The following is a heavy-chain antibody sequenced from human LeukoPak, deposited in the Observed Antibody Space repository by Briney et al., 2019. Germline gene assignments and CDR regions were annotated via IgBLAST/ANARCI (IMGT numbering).Heavy chain of an antibody. D-gene: IGHD5-12*01. CDR3: ARVDIVATDYYGMDV. CDR2: INHSGST. J-gene: IGHJ6*02. CDR1: GGSFSGYY. V-gene: IGHV4-34*01. Sequence: ASETLSLTCAVYGGSFSGYYWSWIRQPPGKQLEWIGEINHSGSTNYNPSLKSRVTISVDTSKNQFSLKLSSVTAADTAVYYCARVDIVATDYYGMDVWGQGTTVTVSS.